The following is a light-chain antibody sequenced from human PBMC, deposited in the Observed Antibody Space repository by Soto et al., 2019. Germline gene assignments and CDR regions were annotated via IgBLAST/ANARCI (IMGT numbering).Light chain of an antibody. CDR1: QSVSST. CDR2: GAS. J-gene: IGKJ5*01. Sequence: EIVMTQSPATLSVSPGERATLSCRASQSVSSTLAWYQQKPGQAPRLLIYGASTRATGVPVRLSGSGSGTELTLTISSLQSEDFAVYYCQQYYKWPLTFGQGTRLEIK. CDR3: QQYYKWPLT. V-gene: IGKV3-15*01.